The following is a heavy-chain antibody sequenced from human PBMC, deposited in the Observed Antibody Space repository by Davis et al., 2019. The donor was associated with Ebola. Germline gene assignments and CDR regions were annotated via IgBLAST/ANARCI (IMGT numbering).Heavy chain of an antibody. CDR3: ARQLPPALFDY. J-gene: IGHJ4*02. D-gene: IGHD2-2*01. Sequence: SGPTLANPTQPLTLTCTFSGLSLSTSGVGVGWIRQPPGKALEWLALIYWNDDKRYSTSLKSRLTITKDTPKNQVVLTMTNMDPVDTATYYCARQLPPALFDYWGQGTLVTVSS. CDR2: IYWNDDK. V-gene: IGHV2-5*01. CDR1: GLSLSTSGVG.